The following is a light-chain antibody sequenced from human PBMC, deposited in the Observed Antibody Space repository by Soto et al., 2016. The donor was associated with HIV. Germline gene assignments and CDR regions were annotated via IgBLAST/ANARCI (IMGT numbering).Light chain of an antibody. Sequence: SYELTQPPSVSVAPGKTARVTCGGNNIGDKNVHWYQQKSGQAPVLALYDDSDRPSGIPERFSGSNSGNTATLTISRVEAGDEADYYCQLWDSSSDQYIFGTGTKVSVL. CDR2: DDS. CDR3: QLWDSSSDQYI. J-gene: IGLJ1*01. CDR1: NIGDKN. V-gene: IGLV3-21*03.